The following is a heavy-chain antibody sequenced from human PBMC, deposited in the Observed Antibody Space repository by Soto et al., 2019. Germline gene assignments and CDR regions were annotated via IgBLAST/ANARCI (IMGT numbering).Heavy chain of an antibody. Sequence: SETLCLTCAVSGYYISSGYYWGWIRQPPGKGLEWIGEINHSGSTNYNPSLKSRVTISVDTSKNQFSLKLSSVTAADTAVYYCASEYSSSLGGMDVWGQGTTVTGSS. D-gene: IGHD6-6*01. CDR2: INHSGST. CDR3: ASEYSSSLGGMDV. V-gene: IGHV4-38-2*01. J-gene: IGHJ6*02. CDR1: GYYISSGYY.